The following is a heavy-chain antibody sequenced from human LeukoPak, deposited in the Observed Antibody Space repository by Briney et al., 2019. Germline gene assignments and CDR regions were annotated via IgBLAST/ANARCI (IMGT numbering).Heavy chain of an antibody. CDR2: IYYSGST. D-gene: IGHD3-10*01. Sequence: SQTLSLTCTVSGDSFSSGNYYWSWIRQPPGNGLEWIGYIYYSGSTNYNPSLKSRVTISVDRTKNHFSLKLSSVTAADTAVYYCARTTEEYYGSGKSRKYYSYYYYMDVWGKGTTVTVSS. V-gene: IGHV4-61*03. J-gene: IGHJ6*03. CDR1: GDSFSSGNYY. CDR3: ARTTEEYYGSGKSRKYYSYYYYMDV.